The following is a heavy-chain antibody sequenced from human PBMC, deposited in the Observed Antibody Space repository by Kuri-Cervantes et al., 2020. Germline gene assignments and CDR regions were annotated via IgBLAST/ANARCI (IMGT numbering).Heavy chain of an antibody. J-gene: IGHJ4*02. CDR1: GGSISSYY. D-gene: IGHD3-10*01. CDR3: ARGGFRHIDY. Sequence: ESLKISCTVSGGSISSYYWSWIRQPPGKGLEWIGCIYYSGSTNYNPSLKSRVTISVDTSKNQFSLKLSSVTAADTAVYYCARGGFRHIDYWGQGTLVTVSS. V-gene: IGHV4-59*01. CDR2: IYYSGST.